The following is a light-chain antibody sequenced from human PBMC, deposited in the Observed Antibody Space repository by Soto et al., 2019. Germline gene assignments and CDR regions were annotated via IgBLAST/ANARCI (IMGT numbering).Light chain of an antibody. J-gene: IGLJ1*01. Sequence: QSALTQPASVSGSPGQSITIPCTGTSSDIGGYNDVSWYQQHPGKAPKLMIYEVSHRPSGISNRFSGSKSGNTASLTISGLQAEDEADYYCSSYTSSVAHVFGTGTKLTV. CDR3: SSYTSSVAHV. CDR2: EVS. CDR1: SSDIGGYND. V-gene: IGLV2-14*01.